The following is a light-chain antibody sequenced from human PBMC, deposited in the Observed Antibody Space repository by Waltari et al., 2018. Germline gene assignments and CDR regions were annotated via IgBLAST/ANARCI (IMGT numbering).Light chain of an antibody. V-gene: IGLV1-51*01. Sequence: QSVLTQPPSVSAAPGQKVTISCSGSDSNIGNYDVSWYQHFPGTAPKLLIYDSHKRPSWSPDRISGSKSGTSATLGMTGLQTGDEATYYCATCDVLLTAGVFGGGTRLTVL. CDR2: DSH. CDR1: DSNIGNYD. J-gene: IGLJ3*02. CDR3: ATCDVLLTAGV.